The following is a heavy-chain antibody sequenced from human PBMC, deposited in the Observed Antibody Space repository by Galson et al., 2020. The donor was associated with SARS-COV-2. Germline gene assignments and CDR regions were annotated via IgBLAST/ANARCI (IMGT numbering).Heavy chain of an antibody. CDR3: ATRGSTVTTALSLDS. V-gene: IGHV1-3*01. J-gene: IGHJ4*02. CDR1: GYTFTSYA. D-gene: IGHD4-17*01. CDR2: INAGNGNT. Sequence: ASVKVSCKASGYTFTSYAMHWVRQAPGQRLEWMGWINAGNGNTKYSQKFQGRVTITRDTSASTAYMELSSLRSEDTAVYYCATRGSTVTTALSLDSWGQGTLVTVSS.